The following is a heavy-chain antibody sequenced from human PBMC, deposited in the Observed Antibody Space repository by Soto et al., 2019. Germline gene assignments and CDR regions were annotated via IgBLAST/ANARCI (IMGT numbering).Heavy chain of an antibody. Sequence: PGGSLRLSCAASGFAFTSSAMYWVRQAPGKGLEWVSAIGAGSAGTHYADSLQGRFTISRDDSKNILYLQMDSLKAEDTAVYYCAAPPVPVVRTLYFAPWGQRPPVPVSS. CDR2: IGAGSAGT. J-gene: IGHJ5*02. V-gene: IGHV3-23*01. D-gene: IGHD6-19*01. CDR3: AAPPVPVVRTLYFAP. CDR1: GFAFTSSA.